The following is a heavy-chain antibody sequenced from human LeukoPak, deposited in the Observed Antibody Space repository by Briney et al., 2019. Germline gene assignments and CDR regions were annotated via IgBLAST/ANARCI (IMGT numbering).Heavy chain of an antibody. D-gene: IGHD1-26*01. CDR2: ITKTGDST. CDR3: AKGRSGTYYRDGLDI. CDR1: GFTFSSYA. Sequence: PGGSLRLSCAASGFTFSSYAMSWVRQAPGKGLEWVSGITKTGDSTFYADSVKGRFTISRDNSKNTLYLQMNSLRAEDTAVYYCAKGRSGTYYRDGLDIWGQGTMVTVSS. V-gene: IGHV3-23*01. J-gene: IGHJ3*02.